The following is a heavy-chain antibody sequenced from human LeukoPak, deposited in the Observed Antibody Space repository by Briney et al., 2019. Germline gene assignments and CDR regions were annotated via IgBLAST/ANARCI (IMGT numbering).Heavy chain of an antibody. CDR3: ARHVVSCTLDC. D-gene: IGHD2-2*01. CDR1: GDSISSND. V-gene: IGHV4-59*08. CDR2: SYNTGST. J-gene: IGHJ4*01. Sequence: SETLSLTCTVSGDSISSNDWRWVRQPPGKGLEWIGYSYNTGSTIYNPSLTSRVTISVDTSQNQFPLKLSSVTAADTAVSYFARHVVSCTLDCWGQGSLVAVSS.